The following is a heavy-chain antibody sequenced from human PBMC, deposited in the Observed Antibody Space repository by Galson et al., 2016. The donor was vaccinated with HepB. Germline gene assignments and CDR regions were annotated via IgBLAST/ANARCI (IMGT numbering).Heavy chain of an antibody. CDR1: GFTVSDNH. CDR3: VKDSGRIQLWITAFDS. Sequence: SLRLSCAAAGFTVSDNHVTWIRQAPGKGLECVSVIFGRGNTYYADSVGGPFTISRDNARNTVYLQMNSLRTEDTALYYCVKDSGRIQLWITAFDSWGQGALVTVSS. D-gene: IGHD1-1*01. V-gene: IGHV3-53*01. J-gene: IGHJ4*02. CDR2: IFGRGNT.